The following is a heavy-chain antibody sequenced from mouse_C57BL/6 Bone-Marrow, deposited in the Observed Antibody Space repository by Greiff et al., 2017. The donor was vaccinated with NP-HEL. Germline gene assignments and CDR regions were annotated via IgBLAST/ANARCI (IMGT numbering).Heavy chain of an antibody. CDR1: GYTFTSYW. CDR2: IYPGSGST. V-gene: IGHV1-55*01. D-gene: IGHD1-1*01. Sequence: QVQLKQPGAELVKPGASVKMSCKASGYTFTSYWITWVKQRPGQGLEWIGDIYPGSGSTNYNEKFKSKATLTVDTSSSTAYMQLSSLTSEDSAVYYCARAPITTVVGAGFAYGGQGTLVTVSA. CDR3: ARAPITTVVGAGFAY. J-gene: IGHJ3*01.